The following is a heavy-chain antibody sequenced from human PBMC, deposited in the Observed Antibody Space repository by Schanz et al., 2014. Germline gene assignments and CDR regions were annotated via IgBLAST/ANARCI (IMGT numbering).Heavy chain of an antibody. CDR1: GFSLDIFA. D-gene: IGHD3-10*01. J-gene: IGHJ4*02. CDR2: FNDGGVNK. V-gene: IGHV3-23*01. CDR3: AKYRGYYRVSGSYRELEY. Sequence: EVHLLESGGGLVEPGGSLRLSCATSGFSLDIFAVSWVRQAPGKGLEWVSSFNDGGVNKYYADSVKGRFTISSDNSKSTLYLQMSSLRAEDTAVYCCAKYRGYYRVSGSYRELEYWGQGTLVTVSS.